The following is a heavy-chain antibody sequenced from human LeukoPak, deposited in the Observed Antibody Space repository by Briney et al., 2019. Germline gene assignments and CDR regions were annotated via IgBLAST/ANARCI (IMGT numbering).Heavy chain of an antibody. Sequence: SVKVSCTASGGTFNTYAISWVRQAPGQGLEWMGGIIPILGTGNYAQKFQGRVTITADKSTHTAYMELSSLRSEDTAVYYCAREPAILTGYHFYYYYYMDVWGKGTTVTVSS. CDR1: GGTFNTYA. V-gene: IGHV1-69*06. CDR2: IIPILGTG. D-gene: IGHD3-9*01. J-gene: IGHJ6*03. CDR3: AREPAILTGYHFYYYYYMDV.